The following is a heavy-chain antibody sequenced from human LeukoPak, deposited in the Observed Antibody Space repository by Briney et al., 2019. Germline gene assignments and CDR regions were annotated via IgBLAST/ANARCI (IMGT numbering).Heavy chain of an antibody. J-gene: IGHJ4*02. CDR2: IYYSGST. D-gene: IGHD6-13*01. V-gene: IGHV4-59*08. CDR1: GGSISSYY. Sequence: SETLSLTCTVSGGSISSYYRSWIRQPPGKGLEWIGYIYYSGSTNYNPSLKSRVTISVDTSKNQFSLKLSSVTAADTAVYYCARRGDIAAAGTFYFDYWGQGTLVTVSS. CDR3: ARRGDIAAAGTFYFDY.